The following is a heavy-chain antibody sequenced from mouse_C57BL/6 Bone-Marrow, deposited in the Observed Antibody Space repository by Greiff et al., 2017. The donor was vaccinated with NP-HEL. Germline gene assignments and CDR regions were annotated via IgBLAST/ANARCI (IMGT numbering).Heavy chain of an antibody. CDR3: ARRGNLYYYGSTLYFDY. J-gene: IGHJ2*01. Sequence: VQLQQPGAELVKPGASVKLSCKASGYTFTSYWMQWVKQRPGQGLEWIGEIDPSDSYTNYNQKFKGKATLTVDTSSSTAYMQLSSLTSEDSAVYYCARRGNLYYYGSTLYFDYWGQGTTLTVSS. V-gene: IGHV1-50*01. CDR2: IDPSDSYT. D-gene: IGHD1-1*01. CDR1: GYTFTSYW.